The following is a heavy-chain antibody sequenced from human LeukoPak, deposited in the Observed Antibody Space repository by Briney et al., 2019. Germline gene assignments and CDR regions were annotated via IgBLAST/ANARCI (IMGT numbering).Heavy chain of an antibody. Sequence: SVNVSCKASGGTFSSYAISWVRQAPGQGLERMGGIIPIFGTANYAQKFQGRVTITADESTSTAYMELSSLRSEDTAVYYCARDCSSTSCFNWFDPWGQGTLVTVSS. V-gene: IGHV1-69*01. CDR1: GGTFSSYA. J-gene: IGHJ5*02. CDR2: IIPIFGTA. CDR3: ARDCSSTSCFNWFDP. D-gene: IGHD2-2*01.